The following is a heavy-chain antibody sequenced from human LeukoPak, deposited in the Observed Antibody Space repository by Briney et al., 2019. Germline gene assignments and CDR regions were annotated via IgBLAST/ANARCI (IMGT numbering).Heavy chain of an antibody. D-gene: IGHD1-26*01. J-gene: IGHJ4*02. V-gene: IGHV1-46*01. CDR3: ATSGSFASLDY. Sequence: ASVKVSCKASGYTFTSYYMHLVRQAPGQGLEWMGIINPSGGSTSYAQKFQGRVTMTRDTSTSTVYMELSSLRSEDTAVYYCATSGSFASLDYWGQGTLVTVSS. CDR2: INPSGGST. CDR1: GYTFTSYY.